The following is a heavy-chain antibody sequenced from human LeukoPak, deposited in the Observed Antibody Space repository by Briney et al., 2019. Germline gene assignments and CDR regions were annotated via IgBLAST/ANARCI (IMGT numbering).Heavy chain of an antibody. CDR3: AREDIVVFNDAFDI. Sequence: SQTLSLTCTVSGGSIRSGGYYWSWIRRPAGKGLEWIGRIYTSGSTNYNPSLKSRVTISVDTSKNQFSLKLSSVTAADTAVYYCAREDIVVFNDAFDIWGQGTMVTVSS. J-gene: IGHJ3*02. CDR2: IYTSGST. CDR1: GGSIRSGGYY. D-gene: IGHD2-15*01. V-gene: IGHV4-61*02.